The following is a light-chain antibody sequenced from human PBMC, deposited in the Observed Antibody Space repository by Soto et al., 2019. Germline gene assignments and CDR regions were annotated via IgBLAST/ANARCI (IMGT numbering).Light chain of an antibody. J-gene: IGLJ2*01. V-gene: IGLV1-44*01. Sequence: QAVVTQPPSASGTPGQRVTISCSGTYSNIGDNTVNWYQQVPGTAPKLLIYSDDQRPSGVPDRFSASKSGTSATLAISGLRSEDEADYYCAAWDDSLNSVIFGGGTKVTVL. CDR3: AAWDDSLNSVI. CDR2: SDD. CDR1: YSNIGDNT.